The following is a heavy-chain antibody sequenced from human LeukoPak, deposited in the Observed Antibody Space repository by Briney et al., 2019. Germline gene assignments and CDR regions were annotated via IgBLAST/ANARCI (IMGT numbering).Heavy chain of an antibody. CDR3: ARDGSSWYYYYMDV. CDR1: GFTFDDYG. D-gene: IGHD6-13*01. J-gene: IGHJ6*03. Sequence: PGGSLRLSCAASGFTFDDYGMSWVRQAPGKGLEWVSGIHWNGGSTGYADSVKGRFTISRDNAENSLYLQMNSLRAEGTAVYYCARDGSSWYYYYMDVRGKGTTVTVSS. CDR2: IHWNGGST. V-gene: IGHV3-20*04.